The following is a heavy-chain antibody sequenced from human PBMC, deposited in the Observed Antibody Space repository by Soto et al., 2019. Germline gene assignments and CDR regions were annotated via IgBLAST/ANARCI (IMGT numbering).Heavy chain of an antibody. CDR2: ISGSDGST. D-gene: IGHD1-26*01. J-gene: IGHJ6*03. Sequence: GGSLRLSCAASGFTFSSYAMSWVRQAPGKGLEWVSAISGSDGSTYHAESVKGRFTISRDNSKNTLYLQMNSLRAEDTAVYYCARDRREGPYYYYYMDAWGKGTTVTVSS. CDR1: GFTFSSYA. V-gene: IGHV3-23*01. CDR3: ARDRREGPYYYYYMDA.